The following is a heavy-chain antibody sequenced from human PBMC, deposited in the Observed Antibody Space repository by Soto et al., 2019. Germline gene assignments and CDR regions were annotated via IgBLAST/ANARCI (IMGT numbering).Heavy chain of an antibody. CDR3: ARDVAINWFDP. CDR1: GGSISSGGHY. Sequence: PSETLSLTCSVSGGSISSGGHYWNWIRQHPGKGLEWIGYIYHSGSTYYNPSLKSRVTISVDTSKNQFSLKLSSVTAADTAVYYCARDVAINWFDPWGQGTLVTVSS. V-gene: IGHV4-31*03. D-gene: IGHD3-9*01. J-gene: IGHJ5*02. CDR2: IYHSGST.